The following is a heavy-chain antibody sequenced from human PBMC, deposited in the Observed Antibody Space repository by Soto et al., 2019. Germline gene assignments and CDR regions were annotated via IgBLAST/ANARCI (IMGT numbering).Heavy chain of an antibody. V-gene: IGHV3-30-3*01. D-gene: IGHD3-22*01. CDR3: ARDYYKYYDSSGYYRSPAY. Sequence: PGGALRLPCAAPGFTCNCYAMPWVRQAPDKGLEWGALISYDGSDKDYADSVKGRFTISRDNSRNTLFLQMNSLRAEDTAVYYCARDYYKYYDSSGYYRSPAYWGQGTLVTVSS. CDR1: GFTCNCYA. J-gene: IGHJ4*02. CDR2: ISYDGSDK.